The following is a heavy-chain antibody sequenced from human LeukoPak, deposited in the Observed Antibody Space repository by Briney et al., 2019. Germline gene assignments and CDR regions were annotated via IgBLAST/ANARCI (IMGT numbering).Heavy chain of an antibody. D-gene: IGHD3-3*01. CDR3: AGERGIFRGDAFDL. J-gene: IGHJ3*01. CDR2: IYSSGNT. CDR1: GVSFSTYY. V-gene: IGHV4-4*07. Sequence: SQTLSLTCPVSGVSFSTYYWTWIRQPAGQGLEWIGRIYSSGNTNYNPSLQSRVTMSIDTSKHQCSLTVASVAAADTAVYYCAGERGIFRGDAFDLWGQGTMVTVSS.